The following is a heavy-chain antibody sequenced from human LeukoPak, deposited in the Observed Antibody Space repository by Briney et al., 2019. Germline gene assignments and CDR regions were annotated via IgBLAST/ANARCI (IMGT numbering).Heavy chain of an antibody. CDR3: ARSALGGLWFGELSYYYYYYYMDV. D-gene: IGHD3-10*01. J-gene: IGHJ6*03. CDR1: GFTVSSNY. Sequence: GGSLRLSCAASGFTVSSNYMSWVRQAPGKGLEWVSSISSSSSYIYYADSVKGRFTISRDNAKNSLYLQMNSLRAEDTAVYYCARSALGGLWFGELSYYYYYYYMDVWGKGTTVTVSS. V-gene: IGHV3-21*01. CDR2: ISSSSSYI.